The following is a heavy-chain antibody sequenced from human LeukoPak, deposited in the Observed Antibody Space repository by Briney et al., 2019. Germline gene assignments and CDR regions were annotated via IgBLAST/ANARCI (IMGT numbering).Heavy chain of an antibody. V-gene: IGHV3-30*18. D-gene: IGHD3-16*01. CDR1: RFTFSSYG. CDR3: AKDSRTYDYVWGSTDY. J-gene: IGHJ4*02. Sequence: PGRSLRLSCAASRFTFSSYGMHWVRQAPGKGLEWVAVISYDGSNKYYADSVKGRFTISRDNSKNTLYLQMNSLRAEDTAVYYCAKDSRTYDYVWGSTDYWGQGTLVTVSS. CDR2: ISYDGSNK.